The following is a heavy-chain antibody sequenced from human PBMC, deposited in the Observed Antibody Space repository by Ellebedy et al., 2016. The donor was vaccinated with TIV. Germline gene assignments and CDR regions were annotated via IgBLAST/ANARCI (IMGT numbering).Heavy chain of an antibody. Sequence: GGSLRLXXAASGFTFSSYAMHWVRQAPGKGLEWVAVISYDGSSKYYADSVKGRFTISRDNSKNTLYLQMNSLRAEDTAVYYCAGVPHYWGQGTLVTVSS. J-gene: IGHJ4*02. V-gene: IGHV3-30-3*01. CDR1: GFTFSSYA. CDR2: ISYDGSSK. CDR3: AGVPHY.